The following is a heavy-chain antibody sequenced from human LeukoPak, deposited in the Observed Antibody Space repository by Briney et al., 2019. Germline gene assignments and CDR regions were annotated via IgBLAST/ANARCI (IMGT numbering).Heavy chain of an antibody. J-gene: IGHJ6*02. CDR2: ICWNSGSM. CDR1: GFTFVAYA. V-gene: IGHV3-9*01. Sequence: CLRLSRAASGFTFVAYAMHWGRQAPGKGLEWVFGICWNSGSMGYADSVKGRFTISRDNAKNSLYLQMNSRRAEDTALYYCAKDKNGMDVWGQGTTVTVSS. CDR3: AKDKNGMDV.